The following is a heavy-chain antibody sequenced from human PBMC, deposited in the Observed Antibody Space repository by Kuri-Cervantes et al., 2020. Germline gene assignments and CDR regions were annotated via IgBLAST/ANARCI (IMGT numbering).Heavy chain of an antibody. CDR2: IYYSGST. V-gene: IGHV4-59*12. Sequence: SETLSLTCTVSGGSISSYYWSWIRQPPGKGLEWIGYIYYSGSTNYNPSLKSRVTISVDTSKNQFSLKLNSVTPEDTAVYYCARDGIQPYTLDPWGQGTLVTVSS. D-gene: IGHD5-18*01. J-gene: IGHJ5*02. CDR3: ARDGIQPYTLDP. CDR1: GGSISSYY.